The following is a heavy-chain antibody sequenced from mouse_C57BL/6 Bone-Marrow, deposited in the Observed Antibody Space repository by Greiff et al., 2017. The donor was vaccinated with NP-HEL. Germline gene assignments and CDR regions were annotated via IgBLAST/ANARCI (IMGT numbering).Heavy chain of an antibody. V-gene: IGHV1-72*01. CDR1: GYTFTSYW. D-gene: IGHD1-1*01. CDR2: IDPNRGGT. CDR3: ARWRFYYYGSSWYFDV. Sequence: QVQLQQPGAELVKPGASVKLSCKASGYTFTSYWMPWVQQRPGRGLEWIGRIDPNRGGTKYNEKFKSKATLTVDKPSSTAYMQLSSLTSEDSAVYYCARWRFYYYGSSWYFDVWGTGTTVTVSS. J-gene: IGHJ1*03.